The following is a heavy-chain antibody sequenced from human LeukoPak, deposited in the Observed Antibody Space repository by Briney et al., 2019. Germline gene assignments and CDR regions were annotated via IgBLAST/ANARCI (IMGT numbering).Heavy chain of an antibody. V-gene: IGHV1-2*02. D-gene: IGHD5-18*01. J-gene: IGHJ4*02. Sequence: GASVKVSCKASGYTFTDCFMHWVRQAPGQGLEWMGWINPNSGATNYAQKFQDRVTMTTDTSTSTAYMELRSLRSDDTAMYYCARVLGIQLWGSSDYWGQGTLVTVSS. CDR2: INPNSGAT. CDR3: ARVLGIQLWGSSDY. CDR1: GYTFTDCF.